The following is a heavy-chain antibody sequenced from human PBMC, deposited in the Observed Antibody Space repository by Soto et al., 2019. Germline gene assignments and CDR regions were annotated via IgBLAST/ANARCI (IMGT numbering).Heavy chain of an antibody. CDR3: AGGGYCSSTSCYTGGGPAWFDP. J-gene: IGHJ5*02. CDR1: GGTFSSYS. Sequence: ASVNVSCKASGGTFSSYSISWVRQAPGQGLECMGWIIPIFGTANYAQKFQGRVTITADKSTSTAYMELSSLRSEDTAVYYCAGGGYCSSTSCYTGGGPAWFDPWGQGTLVTVSS. CDR2: IIPIFGTA. V-gene: IGHV1-69*06. D-gene: IGHD2-2*02.